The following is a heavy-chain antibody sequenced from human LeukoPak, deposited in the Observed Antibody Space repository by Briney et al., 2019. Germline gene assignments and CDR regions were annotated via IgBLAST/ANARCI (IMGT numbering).Heavy chain of an antibody. CDR1: GGSISSGGYY. J-gene: IGHJ4*02. V-gene: IGHV4-31*03. CDR3: ARDQRSSGQSH. D-gene: IGHD3-22*01. Sequence: SQTLSLTCTVSGGSISSGGYYWSWIRQHPGKGLEWIGYIYYSGSTYYNLSLKSRVTISVDTSKNQFSLKLSSVTAADTAVYYCARDQRSSGQSHWGQGTLVTVSS. CDR2: IYYSGST.